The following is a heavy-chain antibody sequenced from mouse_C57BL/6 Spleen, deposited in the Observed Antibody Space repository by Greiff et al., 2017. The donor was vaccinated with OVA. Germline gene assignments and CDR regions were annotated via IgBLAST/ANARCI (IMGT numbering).Heavy chain of an antibody. CDR1: GYTFTDYN. CDR3: ARVTTGGYYYAMDY. Sequence: VQLQQSGPELVKPGASVKIPCKASGYTFTDYNMDWVKQSHGKSLEWIGDINPNNGGTIYNQKFKGKATLTVDKSSSTAYMELRSLTSEDTAVYYCARVTTGGYYYAMDYWGQGTSVTVSS. V-gene: IGHV1-18*01. J-gene: IGHJ4*01. D-gene: IGHD2-12*01. CDR2: INPNNGGT.